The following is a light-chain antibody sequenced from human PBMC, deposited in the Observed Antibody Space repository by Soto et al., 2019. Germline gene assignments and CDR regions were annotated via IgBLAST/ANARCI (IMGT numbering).Light chain of an antibody. CDR2: GAS. Sequence: EFVLTQSPGTLSLSPGERATLSCRASQTVRNNYLAWYQQKPGQAPRLLIYGASSRATGIPNRFSGSGSGTDFTLTISRLEPEDFAVYYCQQYGNSPQTFGQGTRLEIK. CDR1: QTVRNNY. V-gene: IGKV3-20*01. J-gene: IGKJ5*01. CDR3: QQYGNSPQT.